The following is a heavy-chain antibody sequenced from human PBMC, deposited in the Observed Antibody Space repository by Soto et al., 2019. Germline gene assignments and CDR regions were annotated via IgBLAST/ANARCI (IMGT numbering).Heavy chain of an antibody. CDR3: AQTYGGEFNY. D-gene: IGHD2-8*01. CDR2: IYWNDDK. Sequence: GSGPTLVNPTQTLTLTCTFSGFSLSTSGVGVGWIRQPPGKALEWLAVIYWNDDKRYGPSLKNRLTITKDTSKNQVVLTMTNMDPVDTATYDCAQTYGGEFNYWGQGTLVTVS. V-gene: IGHV2-5*01. J-gene: IGHJ4*02. CDR1: GFSLSTSGVG.